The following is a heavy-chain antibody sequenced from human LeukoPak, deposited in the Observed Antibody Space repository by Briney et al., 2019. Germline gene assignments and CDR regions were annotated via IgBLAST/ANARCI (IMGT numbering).Heavy chain of an antibody. CDR2: ISGSGGST. CDR3: AKVVGLQWLVRANFDY. Sequence: GGSLGLSCAASGFTFSSYAMSWVRQAPGKGLECVSTISGSGGSTYYADSVKGRFTISRDNSKNTLYLQMNSLRAEDTAVYYCAKVVGLQWLVRANFDYWGQGTLVTVSS. J-gene: IGHJ4*02. V-gene: IGHV3-23*01. D-gene: IGHD6-19*01. CDR1: GFTFSSYA.